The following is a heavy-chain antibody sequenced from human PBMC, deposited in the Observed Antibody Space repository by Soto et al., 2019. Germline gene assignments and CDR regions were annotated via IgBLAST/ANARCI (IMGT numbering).Heavy chain of an antibody. J-gene: IGHJ4*02. Sequence: QVQLVQSGAEVKKPGASVKISCKSSGYTFTDYYMHWMRQAPGQGLEWLGMINPIVGTTRYSQKFQDRVIMTWDTSTATIHMDLSSLRSDDTAIYYCVREARFVGVAFDSWGQGTLVSVSS. V-gene: IGHV1-46*01. CDR1: GYTFTDYY. CDR3: VREARFVGVAFDS. CDR2: INPIVGTT. D-gene: IGHD2-21*01.